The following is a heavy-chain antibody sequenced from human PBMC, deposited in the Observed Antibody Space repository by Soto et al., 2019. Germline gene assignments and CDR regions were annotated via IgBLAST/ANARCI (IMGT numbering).Heavy chain of an antibody. V-gene: IGHV5-10-1*01. Sequence: EVQLVQSGAEVKKPGESLRISCKGSGYSFTSYWISWVRQMPGKGLEWMGRIDPSDSYTNYSPSFQGHVTISADKSISTAYLQGSSLKASDTAMYYCARRQAAAGDNDLTFDYWGQGTLVTVSS. CDR3: ARRQAAAGDNDLTFDY. D-gene: IGHD6-13*01. J-gene: IGHJ4*02. CDR1: GYSFTSYW. CDR2: IDPSDSYT.